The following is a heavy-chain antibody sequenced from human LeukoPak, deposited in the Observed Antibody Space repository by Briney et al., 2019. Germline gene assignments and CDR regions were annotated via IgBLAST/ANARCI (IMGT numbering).Heavy chain of an antibody. D-gene: IGHD5-18*01. CDR1: SGSFSGYS. V-gene: IGHV4-34*01. CDR2: INHSGST. CDR3: ARNHTGYFDP. J-gene: IGHJ5*02. Sequence: SETLSLTCAVYSGSFSGYSWSWIRQPPGKGLEWIGEINHSGSTNYSPYLNSRVTISVDTSSRKFSLSLSSVTAADTAVYYCARNHTGYFDPWGQGTLVTVSS.